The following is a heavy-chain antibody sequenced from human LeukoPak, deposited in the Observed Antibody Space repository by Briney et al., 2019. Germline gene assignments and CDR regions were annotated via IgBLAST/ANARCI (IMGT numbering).Heavy chain of an antibody. CDR2: ISTSSSYI. Sequence: GGSLRLSCAASGFTFSSYSMNWVRQAPGKGLEWVSSISTSSSYIYYADSVKGRFTISRDNAKSSLYLQMNSLRAEDTAVYYCARDGYCSSTSCSWGYYMDVWGKGTTVTVSS. V-gene: IGHV3-21*01. CDR1: GFTFSSYS. D-gene: IGHD2-2*03. J-gene: IGHJ6*03. CDR3: ARDGYCSSTSCSWGYYMDV.